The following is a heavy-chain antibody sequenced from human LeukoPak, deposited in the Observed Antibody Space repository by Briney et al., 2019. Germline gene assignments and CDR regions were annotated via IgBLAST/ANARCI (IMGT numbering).Heavy chain of an antibody. V-gene: IGHV3-21*01. CDR3: ARGETTVVTPWSIDY. Sequence: PGGSVRLSCAASGFTFSSYSMNWVRQAPGKGLEWVSSISSSSSYIYYADSVKGRFTISRDNAKNSLYLQMNSLRAEDTAVYYCARGETTVVTPWSIDYWGQGTLVTVSS. CDR1: GFTFSSYS. CDR2: ISSSSSYI. J-gene: IGHJ4*02. D-gene: IGHD4-23*01.